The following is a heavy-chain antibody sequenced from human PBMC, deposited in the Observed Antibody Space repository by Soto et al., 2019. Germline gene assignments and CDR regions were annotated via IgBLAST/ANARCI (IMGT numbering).Heavy chain of an antibody. V-gene: IGHV3-23*01. D-gene: IGHD1-1*01. CDR3: AKDGQTHTQNWNDVVYYYYYYGMDV. Sequence: GGSLRLSCAASGFTFSSYAMSWVRQAPGKGLEWVSAISGSGGSTYYADSVKGRFTISRDNSKNTLYLQMNSLRAEDTAVYYCAKDGQTHTQNWNDVVYYYYYYGMDVWGQGTTVTVSS. CDR2: ISGSGGST. J-gene: IGHJ6*02. CDR1: GFTFSSYA.